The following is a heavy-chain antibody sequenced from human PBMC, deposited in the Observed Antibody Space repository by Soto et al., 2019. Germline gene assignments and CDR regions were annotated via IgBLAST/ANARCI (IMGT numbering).Heavy chain of an antibody. J-gene: IGHJ4*02. CDR2: IYWDDDK. V-gene: IGHV2-5*02. CDR3: AHRRPYSNSPEYFFDY. D-gene: IGHD6-6*01. Sequence: QITLKESGPALVKPTQTLTVTCTFSGLSLSTTGMDVGWIRQPPGKALEWLALIYWDDDKRYSPSLKSRLAITKGTSKNQVVLTMTNMDPLDTATYYCAHRRPYSNSPEYFFDYWGQGTLVTVSS. CDR1: GLSLSTTGMD.